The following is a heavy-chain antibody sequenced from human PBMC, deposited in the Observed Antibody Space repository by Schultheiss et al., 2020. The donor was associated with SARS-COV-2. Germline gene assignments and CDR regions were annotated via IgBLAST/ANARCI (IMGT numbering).Heavy chain of an antibody. D-gene: IGHD3-3*01. CDR3: ARDSGRNGVVTAFYYYYGMDV. CDR1: GYSFTSYW. CDR2: IYPGDSDT. Sequence: GGSLRLSCKGSGYSFTSYWIGWVRQMPGKGLEWMGIIYPGDSDTRYSPSFQGQVTISADKSISTAYLQWSSLKASDTAMYYCARDSGRNGVVTAFYYYYGMDVWGQGTTVTAP. V-gene: IGHV5-51*01. J-gene: IGHJ6*02.